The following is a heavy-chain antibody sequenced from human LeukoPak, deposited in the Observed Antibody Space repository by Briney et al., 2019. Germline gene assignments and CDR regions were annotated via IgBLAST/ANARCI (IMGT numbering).Heavy chain of an antibody. D-gene: IGHD3-22*01. Sequence: ASVKVSCKASGYTFTSYDINWVRQATGQGLEWMGWMNPNSGNTGYAQKFQGRVTMTRNTSISTAYMELSSLRSEDTAVYYCARGDPSGYSVDYWGQGTLVTVSS. V-gene: IGHV1-8*01. CDR1: GYTFTSYD. CDR2: MNPNSGNT. CDR3: ARGDPSGYSVDY. J-gene: IGHJ4*02.